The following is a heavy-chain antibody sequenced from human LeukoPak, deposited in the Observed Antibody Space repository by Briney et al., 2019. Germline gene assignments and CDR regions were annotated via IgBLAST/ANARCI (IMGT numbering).Heavy chain of an antibody. CDR2: IYYRGST. D-gene: IGHD4-17*01. J-gene: IGHJ4*02. CDR3: ARGGDYGDLRYFDY. CDR1: GGSINNYY. V-gene: IGHV4-59*01. Sequence: PETLSLTRTVSGGSINNYYWSWIRQPPGKGLEWIGYIYYRGSTNYNPSLKSRVTFSVDTSKNQFSLKLNSVTAADTAVYYCARGGDYGDLRYFDYWGQGTLVTVSS.